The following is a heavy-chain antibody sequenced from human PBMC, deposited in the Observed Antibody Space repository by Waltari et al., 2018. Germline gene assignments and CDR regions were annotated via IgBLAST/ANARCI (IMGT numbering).Heavy chain of an antibody. CDR3: ARRGGNYFNAHYFDY. Sequence: QLQLQESGPGLVKPSETLSLTCSISGGSISSSSYYWGWIRQPPGKGIEWLGSVYYSGTTSYNPSRKSRVTISVDTAKNHFSLGLTSVTAADTAIYFCARRGGNYFNAHYFDYWGQGLVVIVSS. D-gene: IGHD1-26*01. CDR1: GGSISSSSYY. J-gene: IGHJ4*02. CDR2: VYYSGTT. V-gene: IGHV4-39*02.